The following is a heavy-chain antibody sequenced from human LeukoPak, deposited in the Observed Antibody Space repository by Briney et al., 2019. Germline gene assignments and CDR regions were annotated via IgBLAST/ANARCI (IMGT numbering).Heavy chain of an antibody. CDR2: ITSSSSYI. CDR3: AKDRCSNGVGCYYYYMDV. D-gene: IGHD2-8*01. V-gene: IGHV3-21*01. CDR1: GFTLSSYT. Sequence: GSLRLSCAAAGFTLSSYTMNWVRRAPGKGLEWVSSITSSSSYIYYADSVKGRFTISRDNAKKSLYLQMNSLRAEDTAVYYCAKDRCSNGVGCYYYYMDVWGKGTTVTISS. J-gene: IGHJ6*03.